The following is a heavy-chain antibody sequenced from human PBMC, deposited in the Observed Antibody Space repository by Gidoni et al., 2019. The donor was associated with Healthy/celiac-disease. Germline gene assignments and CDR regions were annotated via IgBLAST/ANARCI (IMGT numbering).Heavy chain of an antibody. CDR2: IYYSGST. V-gene: IGHV4-59*01. D-gene: IGHD1-1*01. Sequence: QVQLQESGPGLVKPSETLSLTCTVSGGSISRYYWSWIRQPPGKGLEWIGYIYYSGSTNYNPSLKSRVTISVDTSKNQFSLKLSSVTAADTAVYYCARAPGTVRVWTPDAFDIWGQGTMVTVSS. J-gene: IGHJ3*02. CDR3: ARAPGTVRVWTPDAFDI. CDR1: GGSISRYY.